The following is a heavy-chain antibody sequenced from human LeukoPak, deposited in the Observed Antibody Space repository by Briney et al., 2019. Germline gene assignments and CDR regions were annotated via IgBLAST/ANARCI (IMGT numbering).Heavy chain of an antibody. Sequence: SETLSLTCAVYGGSFSGYYWTWIRQPPGKGLEWIGEINHSGSTNYNPSLKSRVTISVDTSKNQFSLKLSSVTAADTAVYYCARTQQLGIDSWGQGTLVTVSS. D-gene: IGHD6-13*01. V-gene: IGHV4-34*01. CDR1: GGSFSGYY. CDR3: ARTQQLGIDS. CDR2: INHSGST. J-gene: IGHJ4*02.